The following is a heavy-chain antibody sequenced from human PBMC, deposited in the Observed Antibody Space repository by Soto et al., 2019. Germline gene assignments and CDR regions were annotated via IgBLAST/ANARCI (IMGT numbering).Heavy chain of an antibody. J-gene: IGHJ4*02. CDR1: GYTFTGYY. CDR2: INPNSGGT. D-gene: IGHD2-15*01. Sequence: ASVKVSCKASGYTFTGYYMHWVRQAPGQGLEWMGWINPNSGGTNYAQKFQGWVTMTRDTSISTAYMELSRLRSDDTAVYYCARASMCSGGSCPFDYWGQGTLVTVSS. V-gene: IGHV1-2*04. CDR3: ARASMCSGGSCPFDY.